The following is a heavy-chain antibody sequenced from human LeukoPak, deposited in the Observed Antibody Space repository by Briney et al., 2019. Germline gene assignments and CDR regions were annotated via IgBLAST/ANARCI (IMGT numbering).Heavy chain of an antibody. V-gene: IGHV3-48*01. Sequence: PGGSLRLSCAASGFTFSSYSMNWVRQAPGKGLGWVSYISSSSSPMYYADSVKGRFTISRDNAKNSLYLQMNSLRAEDTAVYYCARAINWADAFDIWGQGTMVTVSS. CDR2: ISSSSSPM. CDR3: ARAINWADAFDI. J-gene: IGHJ3*02. D-gene: IGHD1-1*01. CDR1: GFTFSSYS.